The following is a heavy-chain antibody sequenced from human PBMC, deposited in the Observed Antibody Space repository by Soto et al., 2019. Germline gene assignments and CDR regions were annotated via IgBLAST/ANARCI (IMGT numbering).Heavy chain of an antibody. CDR3: ARDQSYGDYFFDP. V-gene: IGHV3-74*01. D-gene: IGHD4-17*01. CDR1: GFTFSNYW. J-gene: IGHJ5*02. Sequence: EVQLVESGGDLVQPGGSLRLSCAASGFTFSNYWMHWVRQAPGKGLVWVSRVNSDGSSATYADSVKGRFTTSRDNAKNTLYLQMNSLRAEDTALYYCARDQSYGDYFFDPWGQGTLVTVSS. CDR2: VNSDGSSA.